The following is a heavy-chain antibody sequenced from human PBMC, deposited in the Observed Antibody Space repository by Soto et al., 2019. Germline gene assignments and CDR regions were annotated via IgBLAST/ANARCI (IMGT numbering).Heavy chain of an antibody. CDR1: GFDFSDHG. CDR2: ISYDGTAK. V-gene: IGHV3-30*18. J-gene: IGHJ6*02. Sequence: GALRLSCAASGFDFSDHGMHWVRQAPGEGLEWVTVISYDGTAKYYKESVKGRFTTSRDNSKKTLYLQIDSLRVEDTAVYYCAKDEGRFLRNYFNYGIDVWGLGTTVTVSS. CDR3: AKDEGRFLRNYFNYGIDV. D-gene: IGHD3-3*01.